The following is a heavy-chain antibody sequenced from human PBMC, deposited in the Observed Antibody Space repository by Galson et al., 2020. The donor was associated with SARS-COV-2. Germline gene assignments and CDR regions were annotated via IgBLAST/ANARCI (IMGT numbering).Heavy chain of an antibody. CDR3: ATVVSDLWFGPLALPTDY. Sequence: ASVKVSCKVSGYTLTELSMHWVRQAPGKGLEWMGGFDPEDGETIYAQKFQGRVTMTEDTSTDTAYMELSSLRSEDTAVYYCATVVSDLWFGPLALPTDYWGKGTLVTVSS. CDR1: GYTLTELS. J-gene: IGHJ4*02. D-gene: IGHD3-10*01. V-gene: IGHV1-24*01. CDR2: FDPEDGET.